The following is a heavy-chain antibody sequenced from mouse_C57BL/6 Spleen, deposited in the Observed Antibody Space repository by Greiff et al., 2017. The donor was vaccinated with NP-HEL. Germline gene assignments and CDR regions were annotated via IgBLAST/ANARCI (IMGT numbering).Heavy chain of an antibody. D-gene: IGHD1-1*01. CDR2: IYPGDGDT. J-gene: IGHJ4*01. V-gene: IGHV1-82*01. CDR1: GYAFSSSW. CDR3: ARYYYGSSPPYYAMDY. Sequence: QVQLKESGPELVKPGASVKISCKASGYAFSSSWMNWVKQRPGTGLEWIGRIYPGDGDTNYNGKFKGKATLTADKSSSTAYMQLSSLTSEDSAVYFCARYYYGSSPPYYAMDYWGQGTSVTVSS.